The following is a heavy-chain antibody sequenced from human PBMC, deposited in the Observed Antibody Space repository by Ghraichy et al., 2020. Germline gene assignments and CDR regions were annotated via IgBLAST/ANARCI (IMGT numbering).Heavy chain of an antibody. J-gene: IGHJ6*01. CDR2: IFHSGRT. D-gene: IGHD3-16*01. V-gene: IGHV4-4*02. CDR1: GATIGSGYY. CDR3: ARIPFGYQGMDV. Sequence: ESLNISCAVSGATIGSGYYWTWVRQSPGSGLEWIGEIFHSGRTNYNPSLKSQFTMSVDKSKNQFSLDGSSVTAADTAVYYCARIPFGYQGMDVWGQGTTVTVSS.